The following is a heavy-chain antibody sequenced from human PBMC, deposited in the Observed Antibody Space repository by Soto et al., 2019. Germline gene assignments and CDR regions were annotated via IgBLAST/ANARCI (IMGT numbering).Heavy chain of an antibody. CDR3: ARDLSANVHYYYGLDV. CDR2: IYYSGTT. CDR1: GGSISSGGYY. J-gene: IGHJ6*02. V-gene: IGHV4-31*03. Sequence: SETLSLTCTVSGGSISSGGYYWSWIRQHPGKGLEWIGYIYYSGTTYYNPSLKSRVTISVDASKNQFSLKLSSVTAADTAVYYCARDLSANVHYYYGLDVWGQGTTVTVSS.